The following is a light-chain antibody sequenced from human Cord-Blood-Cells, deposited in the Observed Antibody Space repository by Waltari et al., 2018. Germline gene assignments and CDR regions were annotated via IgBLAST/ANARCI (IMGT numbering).Light chain of an antibody. CDR1: SSDVGSYNL. J-gene: IGLJ7*01. Sequence: QSAPTQPASVSGSPGQSITISCTGTSSDVGSYNLVSWYQQHPGKAPKLMIYEGSKRPSGVSNRFSGSKSGNTASLTISGLQAEDEADYYCCSYAGSSTVFGGGTQLTVL. CDR2: EGS. V-gene: IGLV2-23*01. CDR3: CSYAGSSTV.